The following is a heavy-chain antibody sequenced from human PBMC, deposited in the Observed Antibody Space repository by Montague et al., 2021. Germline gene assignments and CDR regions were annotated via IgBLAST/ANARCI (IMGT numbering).Heavy chain of an antibody. D-gene: IGHD3-10*01. Sequence: SLRLSCAASGFIFSEYSMCWVRQAPGKGLERVAGIWSDGSNKYYAESVKGRFTISRDNSENTGHLQMSSLRAEDTAIYYCAILWFGGNWFDHWGQGTLVTVSS. CDR3: AILWFGGNWFDH. CDR2: IWSDGSNK. CDR1: GFIFSEYS. J-gene: IGHJ5*02. V-gene: IGHV3-30*04.